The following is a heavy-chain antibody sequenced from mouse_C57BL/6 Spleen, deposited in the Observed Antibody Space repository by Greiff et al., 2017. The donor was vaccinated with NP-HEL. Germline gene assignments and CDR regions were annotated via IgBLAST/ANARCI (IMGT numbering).Heavy chain of an antibody. D-gene: IGHD5-1-1*01. V-gene: IGHV3-6*01. Sequence: EVQLQQSGPGLVKPSQSLSLTCSVTGYSITSGYYWNWIRQFPGNKLEWMGYISYDGSNNYNPSLKNRISITRDTSKNQFFLKLNSVTTEDTATYYCARDNTLMDYWGQGTSVTVSS. CDR2: ISYDGSN. CDR1: GYSITSGYY. CDR3: ARDNTLMDY. J-gene: IGHJ4*01.